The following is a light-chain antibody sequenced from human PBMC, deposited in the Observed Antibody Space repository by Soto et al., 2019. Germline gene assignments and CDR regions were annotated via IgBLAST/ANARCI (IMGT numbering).Light chain of an antibody. Sequence: QSVLTQPASVSGSPGQSITISCTGTSSDVGGYKYVSWYQQHPGKAPKLMIYDVSNRPSGVSNRFSGSKSGNTASLTISGLQAEDEADYYCSSYTSSRTVVFGGGTKVTVL. CDR1: SSDVGGYKY. CDR3: SSYTSSRTVV. J-gene: IGLJ2*01. CDR2: DVS. V-gene: IGLV2-14*01.